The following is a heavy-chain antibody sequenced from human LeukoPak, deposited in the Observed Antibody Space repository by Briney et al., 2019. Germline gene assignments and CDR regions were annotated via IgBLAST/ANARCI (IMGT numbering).Heavy chain of an antibody. CDR3: ANSSLG. Sequence: GGSLRLSCAASGFTFSSYALTWVLQAPGKGLEWVSSISDSGDRTHYADSVKGRFTISRVNSQNTLLLQMSNLRTEDTAVYYCANSSLGWGQGTLVTVSS. CDR1: GFTFSSYA. CDR2: ISDSGDRT. V-gene: IGHV3-23*01. J-gene: IGHJ4*02.